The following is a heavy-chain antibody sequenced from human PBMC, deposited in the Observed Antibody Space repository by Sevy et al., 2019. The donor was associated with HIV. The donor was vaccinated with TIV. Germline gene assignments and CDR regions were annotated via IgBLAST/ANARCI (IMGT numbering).Heavy chain of an antibody. D-gene: IGHD3-10*01. J-gene: IGHJ6*04. Sequence: GGSLRLSCAASGFTFSSYSMNWVRQAPGKGLGWVSYISSSSSTIYYADSVKGRFTISRDNAKNSRYLQMNSLRDEDTAVYYCARDREGFGDMDVWGKGTTVTVSS. CDR2: ISSSSSTI. CDR1: GFTFSSYS. CDR3: ARDREGFGDMDV. V-gene: IGHV3-48*02.